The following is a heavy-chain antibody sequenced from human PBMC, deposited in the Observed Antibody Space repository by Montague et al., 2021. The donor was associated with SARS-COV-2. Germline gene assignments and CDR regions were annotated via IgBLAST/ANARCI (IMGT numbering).Heavy chain of an antibody. J-gene: IGHJ4*02. CDR1: GESFSGHY. D-gene: IGHD4-23*01. Sequence: SETLSLTCAVYGESFSGHYWTWIRQQPGKGLEWIGEINHSGTTNYNFNPSLRSRVTISVDTSKSQFSLKLSSVTAADTGVYYCARWDPQTLTLIGLRGKSASDYWGQGTLVTVSS. CDR3: ARWDPQTLTLIGLRGKSASDY. CDR2: INHSGTT. V-gene: IGHV4-34*01.